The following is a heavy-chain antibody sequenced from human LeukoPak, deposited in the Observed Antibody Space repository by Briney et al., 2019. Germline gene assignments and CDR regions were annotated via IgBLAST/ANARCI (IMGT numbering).Heavy chain of an antibody. CDR2: VYTSGGA. CDR1: GFSIRSYD. V-gene: IGHV4-4*07. D-gene: IGHD4-11*01. Sequence: SETLSLTCTVSGFSIRSYDLTWIRQPPGKGLEWIWGVYTSGGASDNPSLNRRVTLSVYKSKNRFVLRMSSVTAADTAVYYCARDDIAGGSTVTTAAKWGQGTLVTVSS. J-gene: IGHJ4*02. CDR3: ARDDIAGGSTVTTAAK.